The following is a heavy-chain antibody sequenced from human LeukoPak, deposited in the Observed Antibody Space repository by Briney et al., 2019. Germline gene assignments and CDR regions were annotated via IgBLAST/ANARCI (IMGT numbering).Heavy chain of an antibody. V-gene: IGHV3-23*01. J-gene: IGHJ4*02. CDR1: GFTFSSYA. CDR3: AKDPQWELLVPQYYFDY. Sequence: HAGGSLRLSCAASGFTFSSYAMSWVRQAPGKGLEWVSAISGSGGSTYYADSVKGRFTISRDNSKNTLYLQMNSLRAEDTAVYYCAKDPQWELLVPQYYFDYWGQGTLVTVSS. D-gene: IGHD1-26*01. CDR2: ISGSGGST.